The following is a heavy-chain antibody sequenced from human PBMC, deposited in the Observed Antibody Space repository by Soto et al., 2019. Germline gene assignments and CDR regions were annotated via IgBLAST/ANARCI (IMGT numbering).Heavy chain of an antibody. V-gene: IGHV3-74*01. J-gene: IGHJ4*02. CDR1: GFSFSTYW. CDR3: ARGGGDYGDYLDY. D-gene: IGHD4-17*01. Sequence: ELQLVESGGGLVQPGGSLRLSCVASGFSFSTYWMHWVRQAPGKGLVWVSRINTAGTTTPYADSVTGRFTISRDNAKNTLYLQMNSLRAEDTAVNSCARGGGDYGDYLDYWGQGALVTVSS. CDR2: INTAGTTT.